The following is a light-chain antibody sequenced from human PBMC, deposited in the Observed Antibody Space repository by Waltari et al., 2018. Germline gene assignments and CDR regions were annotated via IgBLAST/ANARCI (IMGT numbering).Light chain of an antibody. CDR2: GAS. CDR1: QRISRN. CDR3: QQYNNWWT. V-gene: IGKV3-15*01. J-gene: IGKJ2*01. Sequence: EILMTQSPPTLSVSPGERATLSCRASQRISRNLAWYQQKPGQAPRLLIYGASTRATGIPARFSGSGSGTEFTLTISSLQSEDFAVYYCQQYNNWWTFGQGTKLEIK.